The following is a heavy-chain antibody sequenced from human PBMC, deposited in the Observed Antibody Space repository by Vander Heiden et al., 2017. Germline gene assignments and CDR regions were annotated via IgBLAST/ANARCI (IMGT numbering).Heavy chain of an antibody. CDR2: INPNSGGT. Sequence: QVRLVQSGAEVKRPAASVTVSCKSSGYTCTGHYMHGLRQAPGQGLEWMGWINPNSGGTNYAQKFHGRLSLTRDTAISTAYMELTGLRSDDTAVYYGAPLTGTTPSWGRGTLVKVS. CDR3: APLTGTTPS. V-gene: IGHV1-2*02. J-gene: IGHJ5*02. CDR1: GYTCTGHY. D-gene: IGHD1-20*01.